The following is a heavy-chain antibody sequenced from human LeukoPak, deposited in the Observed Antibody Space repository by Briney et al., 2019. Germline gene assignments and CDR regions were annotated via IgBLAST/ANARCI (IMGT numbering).Heavy chain of an antibody. CDR3: ARDLTSVPTR. CDR1: GGTFSSYG. D-gene: IGHD4-17*01. CDR2: IIPILGIT. J-gene: IGHJ4*02. V-gene: IGHV1-69*04. Sequence: SVKVSCKASGGTFSSYGISWVRQAPGQGLEWMGRIIPILGITNYAQKFQGRVTITADKSTTTAYMELSSLRSEDTAVYFCARDLTSVPTRWGQGTLVTVSS.